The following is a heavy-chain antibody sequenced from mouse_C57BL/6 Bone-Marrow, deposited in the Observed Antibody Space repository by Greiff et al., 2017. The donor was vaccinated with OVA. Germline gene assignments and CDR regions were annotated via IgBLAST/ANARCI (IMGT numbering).Heavy chain of an antibody. D-gene: IGHD3-3*01. CDR3: ARHPGLGRAFDY. CDR1: GYTFTSYW. Sequence: QVQLQQPGAELVKPGASVKLSCKASGYTFTSYWMHWVKQRPGQGLEWIGMIHPNSGSTNYNEKFKSKATLTVDKSSSTAYMQLSSLTSEDSAVYYCARHPGLGRAFDYWGQGTTLTVSS. J-gene: IGHJ2*01. CDR2: IHPNSGST. V-gene: IGHV1-64*01.